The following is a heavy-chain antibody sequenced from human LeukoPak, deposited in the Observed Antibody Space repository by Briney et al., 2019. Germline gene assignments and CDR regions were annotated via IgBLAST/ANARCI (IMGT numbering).Heavy chain of an antibody. V-gene: IGHV4-34*01. Sequence: SETLSLTCAVYGGSFSGYYWSWIRQPPGKGLEWIGEINHSGSTNYNPSLKSRVTISVDTSKNQFSLKLSSVTAADTAVYYCARGISSGWYRPFDYWGQGTLVTVSS. D-gene: IGHD6-19*01. CDR1: GGSFSGYY. J-gene: IGHJ4*02. CDR3: ARGISSGWYRPFDY. CDR2: INHSGST.